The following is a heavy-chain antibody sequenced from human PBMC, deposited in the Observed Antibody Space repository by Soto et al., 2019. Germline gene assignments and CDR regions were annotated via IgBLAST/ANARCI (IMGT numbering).Heavy chain of an antibody. CDR2: IIPVFGTT. CDR1: GGTFSSYT. Sequence: SVKVSCKASGGTFSSYTISWVRQAPGQGLEWMGGIIPVFGTTDYEQKFQGRVTITADGSTSTAYMKLSSLRSADTAVYYCARSSPYIVVRKPTGNQDYYGMDVWGQ. CDR3: ARSSPYIVVRKPTGNQDYYGMDV. J-gene: IGHJ6*02. D-gene: IGHD2-2*01. V-gene: IGHV1-69*13.